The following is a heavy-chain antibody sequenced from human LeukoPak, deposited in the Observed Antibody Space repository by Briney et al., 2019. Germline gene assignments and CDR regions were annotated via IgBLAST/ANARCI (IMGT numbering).Heavy chain of an antibody. CDR1: VDPISISSYF. J-gene: IGHJ5*02. Sequence: PAVALTLLCTVSVDPISISSYFWGWIPQPPGEVLVWYRSMYYSGSSYYNPTLKSRVTISVDTTKNQFAMKLSPVTTADMAVYYWAVLIFGGALYNWFDPWGQGTLVTVSS. CDR3: AVLIFGGALYNWFDP. D-gene: IGHD3-3*01. V-gene: IGHV4-39*01. CDR2: MYYSGSS.